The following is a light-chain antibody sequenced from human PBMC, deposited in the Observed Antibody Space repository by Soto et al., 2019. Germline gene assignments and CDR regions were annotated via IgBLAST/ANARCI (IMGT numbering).Light chain of an antibody. CDR2: KAS. CDR1: QSIRSW. V-gene: IGKV1-5*03. Sequence: DIQMTQSPSTLSASVGDRVTITCRASQSIRSWLAWFQQKPGKAPKLLIYKASSLGSGVPSRFSGSGSGTEFTLTISSLQPDDFATYYCQQYNNYFWTFGQGTKVDVK. J-gene: IGKJ1*01. CDR3: QQYNNYFWT.